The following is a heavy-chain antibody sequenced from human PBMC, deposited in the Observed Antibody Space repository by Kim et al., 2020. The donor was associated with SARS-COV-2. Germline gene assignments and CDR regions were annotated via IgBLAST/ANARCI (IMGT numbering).Heavy chain of an antibody. CDR2: IYPGDSDT. Sequence: GESLKISCKGSGYSFTSYWIGWVRQMPGKGLEWMGIIYPGDSDTRYSPSFQGQVTISADKSISTAYLQWSSLKASDTAMYYCARDGRYGSGRYNWFDPWGQGTLVTVSS. CDR3: ARDGRYGSGRYNWFDP. CDR1: GYSFTSYW. V-gene: IGHV5-51*01. J-gene: IGHJ5*02. D-gene: IGHD3-10*01.